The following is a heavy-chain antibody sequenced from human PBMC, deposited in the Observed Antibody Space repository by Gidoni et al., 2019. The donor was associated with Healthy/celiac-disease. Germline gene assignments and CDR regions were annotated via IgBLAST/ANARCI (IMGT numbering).Heavy chain of an antibody. CDR2: IYYSGST. Sequence: SIYYSGSTYYNPSLKSRVTISVDTSKNQFSLKLSSVTAADTAVYYCARLGPIQLWPKYYFDYWGQGTLVTVSS. D-gene: IGHD5-18*01. J-gene: IGHJ4*02. CDR3: ARLGPIQLWPKYYFDY. V-gene: IGHV4-39*01.